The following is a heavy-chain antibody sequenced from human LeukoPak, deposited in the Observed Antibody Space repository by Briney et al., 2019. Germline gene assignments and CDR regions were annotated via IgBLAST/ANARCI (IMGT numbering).Heavy chain of an antibody. Sequence: GESLKISCKASGYTFTSFWIGWVRQMPGKGLEWMAIINPGDSGTRYSPSFQGQVTISADKSISTAYLQWSSLKASDTAMYYCARDWKDPAAFDIWGQGTMVTVSS. D-gene: IGHD1-1*01. J-gene: IGHJ3*02. V-gene: IGHV5-51*01. CDR1: GYTFTSFW. CDR2: INPGDSGT. CDR3: ARDWKDPAAFDI.